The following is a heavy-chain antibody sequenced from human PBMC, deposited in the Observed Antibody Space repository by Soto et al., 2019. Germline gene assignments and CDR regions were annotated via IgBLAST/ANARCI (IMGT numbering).Heavy chain of an antibody. D-gene: IGHD3-10*01. J-gene: IGHJ5*02. CDR3: ARGYSGSDNWFDP. CDR1: GYTFTGYY. CDR2: INPNSGDT. V-gene: IGHV1-2*02. Sequence: ASVKVSCKASGYTFTGYYIHWVRQAPGQRLEWMGWINPNSGDTNFAQRFQGRDTMTTDTSINTAYMELSRLRSDDTAVYYCARGYSGSDNWFDPWGQGTLVTV.